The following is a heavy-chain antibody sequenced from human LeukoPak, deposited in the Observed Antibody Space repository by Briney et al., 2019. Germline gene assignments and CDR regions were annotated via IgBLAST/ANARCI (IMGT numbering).Heavy chain of an antibody. D-gene: IGHD6-6*01. Sequence: SETLSLTCTVSGGSISSSSYYWGWIRQPPGKGLEWIGSIYYSGSTYYNPSLKSRVTISVDRSKNQFSLKLSSVTAADTAVYYCARVRSSSSGNWFDPWGQGTLVTVSS. J-gene: IGHJ5*02. CDR3: ARVRSSSSGNWFDP. CDR1: GGSISSSSYY. V-gene: IGHV4-39*07. CDR2: IYYSGST.